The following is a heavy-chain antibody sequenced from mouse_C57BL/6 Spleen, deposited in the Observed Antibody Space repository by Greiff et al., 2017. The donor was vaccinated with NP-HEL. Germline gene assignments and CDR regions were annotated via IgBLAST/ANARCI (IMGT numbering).Heavy chain of an antibody. D-gene: IGHD2-1*01. CDR3: ARFYYGNYEGYWYFDV. J-gene: IGHJ1*03. Sequence: VQLQQSGAELVKPGASVKISCKASGYAFSSYWMNWVKQRPGKGLEWIGQIYPGDGDTNYNGKFKGKATLTADKSSSTAYMQLSSLTSEDSAVYFGARFYYGNYEGYWYFDVWGTGTTVTVSS. CDR2: IYPGDGDT. V-gene: IGHV1-80*01. CDR1: GYAFSSYW.